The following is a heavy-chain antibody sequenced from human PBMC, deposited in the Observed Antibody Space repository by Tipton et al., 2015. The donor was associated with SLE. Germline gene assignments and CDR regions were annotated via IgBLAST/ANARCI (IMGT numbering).Heavy chain of an antibody. V-gene: IGHV3-74*01. CDR3: STAAL. CDR2: ISSDGTET. D-gene: IGHD6-25*01. J-gene: IGHJ4*02. Sequence: SLRLSCAASGFAFGSSWMHWVRQTPGKGLVWISHISSDGTETTYADSVKGRFTVSRDNAKNTLFLQMNSLSAEDTAMYYCSTAALGGQGTLVTVAS. CDR1: GFAFGSSW.